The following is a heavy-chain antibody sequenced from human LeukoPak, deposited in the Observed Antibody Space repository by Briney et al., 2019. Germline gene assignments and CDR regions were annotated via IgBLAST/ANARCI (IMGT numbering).Heavy chain of an antibody. CDR3: TREREYSSGWYTLAPDY. D-gene: IGHD6-19*01. CDR1: GFTFGDYA. CDR2: IRSKAYGGTT. J-gene: IGHJ4*02. Sequence: GGSLRLSCTASGFTFGDYAMSWVRQAPGKGLEWVGFIRSKAYGGTTEYAASVKGRFTISRDDSKSIAYLQMNSLKTEDTALYYCTREREYSSGWYTLAPDYWGQGTLVTVSS. V-gene: IGHV3-49*04.